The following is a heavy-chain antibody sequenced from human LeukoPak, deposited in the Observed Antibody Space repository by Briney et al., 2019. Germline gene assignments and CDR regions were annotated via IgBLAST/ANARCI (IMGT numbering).Heavy chain of an antibody. CDR1: GFTFSSYS. CDR2: ISSSSSYI. J-gene: IGHJ3*02. D-gene: IGHD3-22*01. V-gene: IGHV3-21*01. CDR3: ARVVISGYYYAHDAFDI. Sequence: GGSLRLSCAASGFTFSSYSMNWVRQAPGKGLEWVSSISSSSSYIYYADSVKGRFTISRDNAKNSLYLQMNSLRAEDTAVYYCARVVISGYYYAHDAFDIWGQGTMVTVSS.